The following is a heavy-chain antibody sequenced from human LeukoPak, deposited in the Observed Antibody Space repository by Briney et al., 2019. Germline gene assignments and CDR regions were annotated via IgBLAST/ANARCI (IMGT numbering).Heavy chain of an antibody. CDR3: ARDPYYYGMDV. V-gene: IGHV3-66*01. J-gene: IGHJ6*02. Sequence: SGGSLRLSCAASGFTVSSNYMSWVRQPPGKGLEWVSVIYSGGSTYYADSVKGRFTISRDNSKNTLYLQMNSLRAEDTAVYYCARDPYYYGMDVWGQGTTVTVSS. CDR1: GFTVSSNY. CDR2: IYSGGST.